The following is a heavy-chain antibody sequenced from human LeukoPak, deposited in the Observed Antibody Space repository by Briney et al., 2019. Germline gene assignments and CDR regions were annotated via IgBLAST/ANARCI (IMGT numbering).Heavy chain of an antibody. CDR2: IYHSGST. Sequence: SETLSLTCGVSTYSISSDCYWGWIRQPPGKGLEWIRSIYHSGSTYYNPSLKSRVTISVDTSKNQFSLKLSSVTAADTAVYYCARGLQSLGYFDYWGQGTLVSVSS. V-gene: IGHV4-38-2*01. D-gene: IGHD4-11*01. CDR3: ARGLQSLGYFDY. CDR1: TYSISSDCY. J-gene: IGHJ4*02.